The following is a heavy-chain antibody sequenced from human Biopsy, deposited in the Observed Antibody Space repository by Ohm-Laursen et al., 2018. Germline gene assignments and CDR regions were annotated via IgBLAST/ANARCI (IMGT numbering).Heavy chain of an antibody. V-gene: IGHV4-61*01. J-gene: IGHJ3*02. CDR2: IYYSGST. D-gene: IGHD5-12*01. Sequence: SDTLSLTCTVSGGSVSSGSYYWSWIRQPPGKGLEWIGCIYYSGSTNYNPSLKSRVTISVDTSRNQFSLKLSSVTAADTAVYYCAGRPWPNAFDIWGQGTMVTVSS. CDR3: AGRPWPNAFDI. CDR1: GGSVSSGSYY.